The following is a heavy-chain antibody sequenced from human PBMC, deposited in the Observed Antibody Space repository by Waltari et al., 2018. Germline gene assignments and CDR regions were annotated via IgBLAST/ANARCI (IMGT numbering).Heavy chain of an antibody. Sequence: EEHLLESGGGLAQPGGSLRLSCAASGFNFISYAMSWVRQAPGKGLEWVSGIRDSGVITKYADSVKGLFTVSRDNSKNTVFLHLNSLRAEDTAIYYCARHLYSIDYLELAKWGQGTLVTVSS. D-gene: IGHD3-22*01. CDR1: GFNFISYA. J-gene: IGHJ4*02. V-gene: IGHV3-23*01. CDR3: ARHLYSIDYLELAK. CDR2: IRDSGVIT.